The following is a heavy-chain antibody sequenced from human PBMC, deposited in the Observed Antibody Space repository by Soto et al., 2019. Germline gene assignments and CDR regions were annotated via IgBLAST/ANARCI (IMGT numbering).Heavy chain of an antibody. CDR1: GFTFSSYA. V-gene: IGHV3-30-3*01. J-gene: IGHJ4*02. CDR2: ISYDGSNK. CDR3: ARDMRGYVGLFDY. D-gene: IGHD5-12*01. Sequence: QVQLVESGGGVVQPGRSLRLSCAASGFTFSSYAMHWVRQAPGKGLEWVAVISYDGSNKYYADSVKGRFTISRDNSKNTLYLQMNSLRAEDTAVYYCARDMRGYVGLFDYWGQGTLVTVSS.